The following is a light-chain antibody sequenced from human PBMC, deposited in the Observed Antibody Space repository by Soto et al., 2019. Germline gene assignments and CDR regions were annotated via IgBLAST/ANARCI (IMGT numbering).Light chain of an antibody. V-gene: IGKV3-20*01. CDR3: QQHGTSPQT. Sequence: IVLTQSLDTVSSSIGKRATLSCRASQSVSNMYLAWYQQKPGQAPRLLIYDASSRATGIPDRFSGSGSGTDFTLTITRREPEDFAVYYYQQHGTSPQTFGQGTKVDI. J-gene: IGKJ1*01. CDR2: DAS. CDR1: QSVSNMY.